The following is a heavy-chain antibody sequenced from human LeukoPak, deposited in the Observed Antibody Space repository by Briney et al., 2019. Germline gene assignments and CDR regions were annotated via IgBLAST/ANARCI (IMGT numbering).Heavy chain of an antibody. J-gene: IGHJ4*02. CDR1: GGTFSSYA. Sequence: SVKVSCKASGGTFSSYAISWVRQAPGQGLEWMGGIIPIFGTANYAQKFQGRVTITTDESTSTAYMELSSLRSEDTAVYYCARDAGTLVSPFDCWGQGTLVTVSS. CDR2: IIPIFGTA. D-gene: IGHD3-10*01. V-gene: IGHV1-69*05. CDR3: ARDAGTLVSPFDC.